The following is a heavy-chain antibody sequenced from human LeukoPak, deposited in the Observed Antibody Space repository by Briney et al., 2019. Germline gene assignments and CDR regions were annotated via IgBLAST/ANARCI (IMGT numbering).Heavy chain of an antibody. CDR2: IIPILVIA. J-gene: IGHJ5*02. CDR1: GGTFSSYT. Sequence: SVKVSCKACGGTFSSYTGCWVRQAPGQGLEWMGRIIPILVIANYAQKFQGRVTITADKSTSTAYMELSSLRSEDTAVYYCARVRRGDDSSGPWGQGTLVTVSS. CDR3: ARVRRGDDSSGP. V-gene: IGHV1-69*02. D-gene: IGHD3-22*01.